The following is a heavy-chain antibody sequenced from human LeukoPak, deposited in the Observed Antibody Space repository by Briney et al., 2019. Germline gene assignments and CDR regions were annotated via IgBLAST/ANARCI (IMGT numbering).Heavy chain of an antibody. V-gene: IGHV3-20*04. CDR2: INWNGGST. CDR3: ARDEGYYYMDV. CDR1: GFTLDGYG. Sequence: GGSLRLSCAASGFTLDGYGMSWVRQAPGKGLEWVSGINWNGGSTGYADSVKGRFTISRDNAKNSLYLQMNSLRAEDTAVYYCARDEGYYYMDVWGKGTTVTISS. J-gene: IGHJ6*03.